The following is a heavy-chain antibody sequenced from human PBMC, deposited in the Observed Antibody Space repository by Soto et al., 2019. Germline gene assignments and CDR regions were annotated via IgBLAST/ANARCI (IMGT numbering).Heavy chain of an antibody. CDR1: GFTFDDYG. CDR2: INWNGGST. V-gene: IGHV3-20*01. J-gene: IGHJ6*03. Sequence: EVQLVESGGGVVRPGGSLRLSCAASGFTFDDYGMSWVRQAPGKGLEWVSGINWNGGSTGYADSVKGRFTISRDNAKNSLYLQMNSLRAEDTALYHCARNYDFWRGYRPSAAYYYYMDVWGKGTTVTVSS. D-gene: IGHD3-3*01. CDR3: ARNYDFWRGYRPSAAYYYYMDV.